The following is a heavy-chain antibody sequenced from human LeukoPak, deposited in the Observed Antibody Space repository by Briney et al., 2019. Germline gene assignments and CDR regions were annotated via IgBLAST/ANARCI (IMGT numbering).Heavy chain of an antibody. V-gene: IGHV3-7*01. J-gene: IGHJ6*03. CDR2: IKQDGSEK. CDR3: ARPPLHSTIFGVGCYMDV. D-gene: IGHD3-3*01. Sequence: GGSLRLSCAASRFTFSKYWMSWVRQAPGKGLEWVANIKQDGSEKYYVDSVKGRFTISRDNAKNSLYLEMNSLRAEDTAVYYCARPPLHSTIFGVGCYMDVWGKGTTVTVSS. CDR1: RFTFSKYW.